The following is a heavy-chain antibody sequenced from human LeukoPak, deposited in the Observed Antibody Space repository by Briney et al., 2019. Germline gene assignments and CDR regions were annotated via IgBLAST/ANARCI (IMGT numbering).Heavy chain of an antibody. CDR2: IYYSGST. Sequence: SETLSLTCTVSGGSISSYYWSWIRQPPGKGLEGIGYIYYSGSTYYNPSLKSRVTISVDTSKNQFSLKLSSVTAADTAVYYCARDRHSYTIWDVFDIWGQGTMVTVSS. V-gene: IGHV4-59*12. D-gene: IGHD3-9*01. CDR3: ARDRHSYTIWDVFDI. CDR1: GGSISSYY. J-gene: IGHJ3*02.